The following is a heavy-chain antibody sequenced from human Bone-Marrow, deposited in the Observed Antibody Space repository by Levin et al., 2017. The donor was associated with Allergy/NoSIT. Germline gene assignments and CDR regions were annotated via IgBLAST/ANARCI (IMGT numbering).Heavy chain of an antibody. J-gene: IGHJ4*02. Sequence: SCSVSGASISSGAYYWSWIRQHPGRGLEWIGYIYNSATAFYNPSLKSRLNMSIDTSANQFSLKLTSLTAADTAVYYCARSAKLRYFQWLLQFDYWGQGTLVSVSS. CDR3: ARSAKLRYFQWLLQFDY. CDR1: GASISSGAYY. V-gene: IGHV4-31*03. D-gene: IGHD5-12*01. CDR2: IYNSATA.